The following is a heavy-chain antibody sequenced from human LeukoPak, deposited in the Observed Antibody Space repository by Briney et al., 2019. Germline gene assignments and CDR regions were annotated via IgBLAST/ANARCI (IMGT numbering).Heavy chain of an antibody. J-gene: IGHJ5*02. CDR2: ISYDGSNK. Sequence: PGGSLRLSCAASGFTFSSYAMHWVRQAPGKGLEWVAVISYDGSNKYYADSVKGRFTISRDNSKNTLYLQMSSLRAEDTAVYYCARDKDLGWFDPWGQGTLVTVSS. V-gene: IGHV3-30*04. CDR3: ARDKDLGWFDP. CDR1: GFTFSSYA.